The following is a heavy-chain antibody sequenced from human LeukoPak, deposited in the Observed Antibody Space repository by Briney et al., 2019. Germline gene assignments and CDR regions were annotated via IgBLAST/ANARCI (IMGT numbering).Heavy chain of an antibody. V-gene: IGHV4-34*01. D-gene: IGHD5-24*01. CDR3: ARHRNGYNYIHYFDY. CDR1: GGSFSGYC. J-gene: IGHJ4*02. Sequence: SETLSLTCAVYGGSFSGYCWSWIRQPPGKGLEWIGEINHSGSTNYNPSLKSRVTISVDTSKNQFSLKLSSATAADTAVYYCARHRNGYNYIHYFDYWGQGTLVTVSS. CDR2: INHSGST.